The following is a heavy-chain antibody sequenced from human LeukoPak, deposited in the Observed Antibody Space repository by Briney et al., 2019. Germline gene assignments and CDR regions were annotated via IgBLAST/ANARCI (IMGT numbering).Heavy chain of an antibody. D-gene: IGHD3-22*01. CDR1: GGSISSYY. Sequence: PSETLSLTCTVSGGSISSYYWSWIRQPPGKGLEWIGYIYYSGSTNYNPSLKSRVTISVDTSKSQFSLKLSSVTAADTAVYYCARGHYYDSSGYYPYYFDYWGQGTLVTVSS. J-gene: IGHJ4*02. CDR2: IYYSGST. V-gene: IGHV4-59*01. CDR3: ARGHYYDSSGYYPYYFDY.